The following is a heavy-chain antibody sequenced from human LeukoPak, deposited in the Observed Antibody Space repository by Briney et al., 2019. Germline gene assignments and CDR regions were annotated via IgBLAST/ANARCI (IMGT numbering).Heavy chain of an antibody. J-gene: IGHJ4*02. Sequence: PGGSLRLSCAASGFTFNNYGMHWVRQAPGKGLEWVAIVSYDGNKNYYADSVRGRFTISRDNSKNTLYLQMNSLRPEDTAVYYCAQDLLLSDWGSRGLVFWGQGTQVTVSS. V-gene: IGHV3-30*18. CDR1: GFTFNNYG. CDR3: AQDLLLSDWGSRGLVF. D-gene: IGHD7-27*01. CDR2: VSYDGNKN.